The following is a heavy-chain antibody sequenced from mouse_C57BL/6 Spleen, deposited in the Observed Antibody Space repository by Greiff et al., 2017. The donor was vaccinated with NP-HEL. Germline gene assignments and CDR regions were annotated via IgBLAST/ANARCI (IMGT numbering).Heavy chain of an antibody. Sequence: EVQLQQSGAELVKPGASVKLSCTASGFNINDYYMHWVKQRTEQGLEWIGRIDPEDGETKYAPNFQGQATISADTSSNTAYLQLSSLTSEATAVESCARNYPYYYEDWGQGTTVTVSS. CDR2: IDPEDGET. CDR3: ARNYPYYYED. V-gene: IGHV14-2*01. D-gene: IGHD1-1*01. CDR1: GFNINDYY. J-gene: IGHJ2*01.